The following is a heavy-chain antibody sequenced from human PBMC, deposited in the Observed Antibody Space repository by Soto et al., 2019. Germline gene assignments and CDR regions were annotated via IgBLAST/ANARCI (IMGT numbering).Heavy chain of an antibody. J-gene: IGHJ5*02. CDR1: GHPFPGSF. CDR2: MNPKIGAT. CDR3: ANRPRTPDWFNP. V-gene: IGHV1-2*05. Sequence: ASVRFFCAASGHPFPGSFIHWPRQAPGQGREWIGRMNPKIGATNSPPDVKGRVSMPSDTSIRTAYMELASLRSDDTDVYYCANRPRTPDWFNPWGQGTLVTVSS. D-gene: IGHD2-15*01.